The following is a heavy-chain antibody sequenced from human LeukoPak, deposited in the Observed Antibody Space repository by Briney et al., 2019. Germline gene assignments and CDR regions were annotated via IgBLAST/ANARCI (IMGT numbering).Heavy chain of an antibody. V-gene: IGHV3-53*01. CDR2: IYSGGSA. J-gene: IGHJ6*02. CDR1: GFTFNTYG. D-gene: IGHD3-22*01. Sequence: PGGSLRLSCAASGFTFNTYGMHWVRQAPGKGLEWVSVIYSGGSAYYADSVKGRFTISRDNSKNTLYLQMNSLRAEDTAVYYCARDSYYYDSSGYPPYYYYYYGMDVWGQGTTVTVSS. CDR3: ARDSYYYDSSGYPPYYYYYYGMDV.